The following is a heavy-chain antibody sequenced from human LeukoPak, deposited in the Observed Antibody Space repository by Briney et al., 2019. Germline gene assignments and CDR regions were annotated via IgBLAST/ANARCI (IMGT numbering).Heavy chain of an antibody. CDR1: GFTFSSYA. CDR3: ARNYYEPTYDYYFDC. Sequence: GGSLRLSCAASGFTFSSYAMSWVRQAPGKGLEWVSAISGSGGSTYYADSVKGRFTISRDNSKNTLYLHMNSLRAEDTALYYCARNYYEPTYDYYFDCWGQGTLVTVSS. CDR2: ISGSGGST. V-gene: IGHV3-23*01. J-gene: IGHJ4*02. D-gene: IGHD1-26*01.